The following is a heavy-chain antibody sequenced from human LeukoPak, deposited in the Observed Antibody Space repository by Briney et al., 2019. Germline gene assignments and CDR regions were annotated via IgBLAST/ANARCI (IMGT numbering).Heavy chain of an antibody. CDR2: VSISSGTI. Sequence: GGSLRLSCAASGFTFSGHNMNWVRQAPGKGLEWVSFVSISSGTIYYADSVNGRFRISRDNAKSSLDLEMNSLTADDTAVYFCARDSAGNQYSSGNFDLWGQGTLVTVSS. V-gene: IGHV3-48*04. D-gene: IGHD3-10*01. CDR3: ARDSAGNQYSSGNFDL. CDR1: GFTFSGHN. J-gene: IGHJ4*02.